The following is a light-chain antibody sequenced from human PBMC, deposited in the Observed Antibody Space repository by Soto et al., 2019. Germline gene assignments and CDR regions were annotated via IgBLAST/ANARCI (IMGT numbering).Light chain of an antibody. CDR2: LGS. J-gene: IGKJ4*01. CDR3: MQALQTPLT. V-gene: IGKV2-28*01. Sequence: DLVMTQSPLSLPVTPGEPASISCRSSQSLLHSDGYNYLDWFLQRPGQSPQLLIYLGSSRASGVPDRFSGSGSGTDFTLKISRVEAEDVGVYYCMQALQTPLTFGGGTKVDIK. CDR1: QSLLHSDGYNY.